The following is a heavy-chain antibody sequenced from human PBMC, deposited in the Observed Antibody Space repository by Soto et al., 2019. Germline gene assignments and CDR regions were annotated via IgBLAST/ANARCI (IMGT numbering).Heavy chain of an antibody. J-gene: IGHJ4*02. D-gene: IGHD4-17*01. CDR2: IYHSGST. V-gene: IGHV4-4*02. CDR1: GGSISSSNW. CDR3: ARGVRAYGDYGPDY. Sequence: QVQLQESGPGLVKPSGTLSLTCAVSGGSISSSNWWSWVRQPPGKGLEWIGEIYHSGSTNYNPSLKRRVTISVDTSKNQFSLKLSSVTAADTAVYYCARGVRAYGDYGPDYWGQGTLVTVSS.